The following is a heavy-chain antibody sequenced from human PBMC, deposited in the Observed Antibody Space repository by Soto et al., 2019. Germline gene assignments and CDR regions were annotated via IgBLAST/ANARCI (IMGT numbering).Heavy chain of an antibody. CDR1: GFTFSSYS. Sequence: GGSLRLSCAASGFTFSSYSMNWVRQAPGKGLEWVSSISSSSSYIYYADSVKGRFTISRDNAKNSLYPQMNSLRAEDTAVYYCASLFGGPGGKIYYYYGMDVWGQGTTVTVSS. V-gene: IGHV3-21*01. D-gene: IGHD2-15*01. J-gene: IGHJ6*02. CDR3: ASLFGGPGGKIYYYYGMDV. CDR2: ISSSSSYI.